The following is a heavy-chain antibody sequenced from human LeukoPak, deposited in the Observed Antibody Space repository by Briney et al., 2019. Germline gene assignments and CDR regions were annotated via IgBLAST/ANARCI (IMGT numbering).Heavy chain of an antibody. CDR3: ARDHLNWNYGYYYYGMDV. D-gene: IGHD1-7*01. V-gene: IGHV1-2*02. CDR1: GYTFTGYY. CDR2: INPNGGGT. Sequence: ASVKVPCKASGYTFTGYYMHWVRQAPGQGLEWMGWINPNGGGTNYAQKFQGRVTMTRDTSISTAYMELSRLRSDDTAVYYCARDHLNWNYGYYYYGMDVWGQGTTVTVSS. J-gene: IGHJ6*02.